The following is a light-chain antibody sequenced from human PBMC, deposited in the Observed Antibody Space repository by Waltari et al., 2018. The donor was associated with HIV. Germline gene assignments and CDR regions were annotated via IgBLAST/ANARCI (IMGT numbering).Light chain of an antibody. J-gene: IGKJ3*01. V-gene: IGKV3-15*01. Sequence: EIVMTQSPATLSVSPGARATLSCRTSQSVSKSLAWYQQKPGQATRLLIYDASTRATGIPARFSGSGSGTVFTLTVSSLQTDDFAVYYCQQYDNWPPGTFGPGTRVEVK. CDR1: QSVSKS. CDR3: QQYDNWPPGT. CDR2: DAS.